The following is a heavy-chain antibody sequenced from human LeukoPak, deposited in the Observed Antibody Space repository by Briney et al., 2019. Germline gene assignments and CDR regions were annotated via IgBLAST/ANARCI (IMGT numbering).Heavy chain of an antibody. D-gene: IGHD3-22*01. J-gene: IGHJ2*01. V-gene: IGHV3-64*02. CDR3: ARDRRHYYDSSGYRLNWYFDL. CDR2: ISSNGGST. Sequence: GGSLRLSCAASGFTFSSYAMHWVRQAPGKGLEYVSAISSNGGSTYYADSVKGRFTISRDNSKNTLYLQMGSLRAEDMAVYYCARDRRHYYDSSGYRLNWYFDLWGRGTLVTVSS. CDR1: GFTFSSYA.